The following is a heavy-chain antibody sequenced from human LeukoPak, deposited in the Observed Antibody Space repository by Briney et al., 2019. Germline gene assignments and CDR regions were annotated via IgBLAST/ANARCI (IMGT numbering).Heavy chain of an antibody. CDR2: IHTNGRI. CDR1: GDSISSYY. J-gene: IGHJ3*02. V-gene: IGHV4-4*07. CDR3: ARVQLPDVTGAFDI. Sequence: SETLSLTCTVFGDSISSYYWSWIRQAAGKGLEWIGRIHTNGRIDYNPSLKSQVPMSIDTSKNRFSLKVTSVTAADTAVYYCARVQLPDVTGAFDIWGQGTMVTVSS. D-gene: IGHD5-24*01.